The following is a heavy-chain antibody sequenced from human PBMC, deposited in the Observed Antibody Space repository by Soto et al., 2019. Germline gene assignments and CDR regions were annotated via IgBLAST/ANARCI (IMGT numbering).Heavy chain of an antibody. CDR2: INAGNGNT. CDR1: GYTFTSYA. Sequence: ASVKVSCKASGYTFTSYAMHWVRQAPGQRLEWMGWINAGNGNTKYSQKFQGRVTITRDTSASTAYMELSSLESEDTALYYCARAGLSTTGDYWGQGTLVTVSS. J-gene: IGHJ4*02. CDR3: ARAGLSTTGDY. V-gene: IGHV1-3*01. D-gene: IGHD1-26*01.